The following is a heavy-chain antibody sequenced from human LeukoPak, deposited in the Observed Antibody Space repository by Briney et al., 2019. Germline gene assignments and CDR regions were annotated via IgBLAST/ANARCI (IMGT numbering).Heavy chain of an antibody. J-gene: IGHJ5*02. CDR1: GTSFTHYY. CDR3: ARGPGTVGLSP. V-gene: IGHV4-34*01. CDR2: INHSGDT. Sequence: NPSETLSLTCNVSGTSFTHYYWSWIRQTPEKGLEWIGQINHSGDTSYNPSLRSRVTFSVDSSKNQFSLKVTSVTAADTGVYYCARGPGTVGLSPWGQGTLVTVSS. D-gene: IGHD1/OR15-1a*01.